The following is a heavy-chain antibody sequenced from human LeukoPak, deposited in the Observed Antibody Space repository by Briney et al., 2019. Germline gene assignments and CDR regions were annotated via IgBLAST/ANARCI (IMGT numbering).Heavy chain of an antibody. J-gene: IGHJ6*02. D-gene: IGHD6-19*01. Sequence: GGALILSCSASGFTFSNYWMPWARQAPGKGLVWVTRIDNDGTFTNYADSVKGRFTISRDNAKNTLYLQMNGLRVEDTAVYYCIRGSNAWNGMDVWGQGTTVTVSS. CDR3: IRGSNAWNGMDV. V-gene: IGHV3-74*01. CDR1: GFTFSNYW. CDR2: IDNDGTFT.